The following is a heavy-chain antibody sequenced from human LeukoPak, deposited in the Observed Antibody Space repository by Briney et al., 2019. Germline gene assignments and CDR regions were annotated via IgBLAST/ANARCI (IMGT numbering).Heavy chain of an antibody. CDR3: ARDAQTYYYNTSGYYFEY. J-gene: IGHJ4*02. D-gene: IGHD3-22*01. CDR1: GYSISSGYY. V-gene: IGHV4-38-2*02. Sequence: PSETLSLTCAVSGYSISSGYYWGWIRQPPGKGLEWIGSIYHRGSTYYNPSLKSRVTVSVDTSKNLFSLKLSSVTAADTAVYYCARDAQTYYYNTSGYYFEYWGQGTLVTVSS. CDR2: IYHRGST.